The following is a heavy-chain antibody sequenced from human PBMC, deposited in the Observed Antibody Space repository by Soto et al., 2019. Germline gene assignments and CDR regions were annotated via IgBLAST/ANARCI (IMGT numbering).Heavy chain of an antibody. CDR3: ARGSPLDYDILTGYGFPLYNWFDP. J-gene: IGHJ5*02. CDR2: IYYSGGT. Sequence: QVQLQESGPGLVKPSETLSLTCTVSGGSISSYYWSWIRQPPGKGLEWIGYIYYSGGTNYNPSLKSRVTISVDTSKNQFSLKLSSVTAADTAVYYCARGSPLDYDILTGYGFPLYNWFDPWGQGTLVTVSS. CDR1: GGSISSYY. V-gene: IGHV4-59*01. D-gene: IGHD3-9*01.